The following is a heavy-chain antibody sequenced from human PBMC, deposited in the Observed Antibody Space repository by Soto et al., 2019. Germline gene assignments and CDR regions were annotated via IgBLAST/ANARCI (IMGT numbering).Heavy chain of an antibody. Sequence: SETLSLTCTVSGGSISSYYWSWIRQSPGKGLEWIGYIYYSGSTNYNPSLKSRVTISVDTSKNQFSLKLTSVTAADTAVYYCARGYSGSPFDYWGLGTLVTVYS. V-gene: IGHV4-59*01. CDR1: GGSISSYY. D-gene: IGHD1-26*01. CDR2: IYYSGST. J-gene: IGHJ4*02. CDR3: ARGYSGSPFDY.